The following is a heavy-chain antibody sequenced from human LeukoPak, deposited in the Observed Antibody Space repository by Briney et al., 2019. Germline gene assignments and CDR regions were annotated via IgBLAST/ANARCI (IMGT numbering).Heavy chain of an antibody. J-gene: IGHJ4*02. D-gene: IGHD6-13*01. CDR1: GFTFSSYG. V-gene: IGHV3-30*03. CDR3: ARDPYGSSFFDY. CDR2: ISYDGSNK. Sequence: PGRSLRLSCAASGFTFSSYGMHWVRQAPGKGLEWVAVISYDGSNKYYADSVKGRFTISRDNAKNSLYLQMNSLRAEDTAVYYCARDPYGSSFFDYWGQGTLVTVSS.